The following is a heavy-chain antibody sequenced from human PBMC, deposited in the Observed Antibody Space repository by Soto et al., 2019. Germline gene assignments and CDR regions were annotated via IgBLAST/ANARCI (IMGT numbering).Heavy chain of an antibody. D-gene: IGHD3-22*01. CDR1: GYTFTSYA. V-gene: IGHV1-3*01. Sequence: ASVKVSCKASGYTFTSYAMHWVRQAPGQRLEWMGWINAGNGNTKYSQKFQGRVTITRDTSTSTAYMELSSLRSDDTAVYYCARDRQATYYYDSSGSEAAYWGQGTLVTVSS. CDR3: ARDRQATYYYDSSGSEAAY. J-gene: IGHJ4*02. CDR2: INAGNGNT.